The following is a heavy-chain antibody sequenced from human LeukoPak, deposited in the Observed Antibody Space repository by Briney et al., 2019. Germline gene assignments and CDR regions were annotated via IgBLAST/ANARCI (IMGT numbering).Heavy chain of an antibody. CDR2: ISWNSGSI. Sequence: GGSLRLSCAASGFTFDDYAMHWVRQAPGKGLEWVSGISWNSGSIGYADSVKGRFTISRDNAKNSLYLRMNSLRAEDTAVYYCTAEDGYNQIDYWGQGTLVTVSS. CDR3: TAEDGYNQIDY. D-gene: IGHD5-24*01. V-gene: IGHV3-9*01. J-gene: IGHJ4*02. CDR1: GFTFDDYA.